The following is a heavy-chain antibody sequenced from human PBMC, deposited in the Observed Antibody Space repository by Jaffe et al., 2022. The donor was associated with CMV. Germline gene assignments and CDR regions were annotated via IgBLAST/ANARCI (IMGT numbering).Heavy chain of an antibody. CDR3: ATGGMQHEF. J-gene: IGHJ4*02. V-gene: IGHV3-74*01. D-gene: IGHD2-8*01. CDR2: IKSDGSTT. CDR1: GFTFSNYW. Sequence: EVQLVESGGGLVRPGGSLRVSCAASGFTFSNYWMHWVRQAPGKGLVWVARIKSDGSTTNYADSVRGRFSISRDNAKDTLYLQMNSLRAEDTAVYYCATGGMQHEFWGKGTLVTVSS.